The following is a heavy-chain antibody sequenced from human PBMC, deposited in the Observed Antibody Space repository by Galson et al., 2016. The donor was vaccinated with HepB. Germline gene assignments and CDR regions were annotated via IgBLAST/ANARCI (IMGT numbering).Heavy chain of an antibody. Sequence: SLRLSCAASGSTSSNYAMHWVRQAPGKGLEWVAVMSHDGSNKYYADSVKGRFTISRDNSKKTLNLQMNSLRPEDTAFYYCARGDYGGYGLDVWGQGTTVTVSS. D-gene: IGHD4-23*01. V-gene: IGHV3-30*04. J-gene: IGHJ6*02. CDR1: GSTSSNYA. CDR3: ARGDYGGYGLDV. CDR2: MSHDGSNK.